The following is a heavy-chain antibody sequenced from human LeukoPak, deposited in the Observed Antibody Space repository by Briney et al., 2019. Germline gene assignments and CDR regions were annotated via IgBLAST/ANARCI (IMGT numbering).Heavy chain of an antibody. J-gene: IGHJ5*02. V-gene: IGHV4-34*01. D-gene: IGHD2-2*01. CDR1: GGSFSGYH. CDR3: ARGGRGVPAARRFKPGNWFDP. CDR2: INDGGGT. Sequence: PSETLSLTCAVYGGSFSGYHWSWIRQPPGKGLEWIGEINDGGGTNYNLSLKSRVPISADTSRNQFSLRLSSVTGADTALYYCARGGRGVPAARRFKPGNWFDPWGQGTLVTVSS.